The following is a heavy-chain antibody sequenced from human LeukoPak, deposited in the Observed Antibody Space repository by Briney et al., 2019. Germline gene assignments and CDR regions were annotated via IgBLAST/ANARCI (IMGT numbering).Heavy chain of an antibody. Sequence: PSETLSLTCTVSGGSISSSSYYWGWIRQPPGKGLEWIGSIYYSGSAYYNPSLKSRVTISVDTSKNQFSLKLSSVTAADTAVYYCARRGNIVVVPATYYYYMDVWGKGTTVTVSS. CDR1: GGSISSSSYY. D-gene: IGHD2-2*01. CDR3: ARRGNIVVVPATYYYYMDV. J-gene: IGHJ6*03. CDR2: IYYSGSA. V-gene: IGHV4-39*01.